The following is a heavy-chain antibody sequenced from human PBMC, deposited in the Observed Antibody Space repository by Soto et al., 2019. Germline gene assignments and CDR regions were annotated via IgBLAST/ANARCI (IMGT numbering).Heavy chain of an antibody. V-gene: IGHV5-10-1*01. CDR1: GYSFTSYW. CDR2: IDPSDSYT. Sequence: HGESLKISCKGSGYSFTSYWISWVRQMPGKGLEWMGRIDPSDSYTNYSPSFQGHVTISADKSISTAYLQWSSLKASDTAMYYCARHTIQVSEQQVDYWGQGTLVTVSS. CDR3: ARHTIQVSEQQVDY. D-gene: IGHD6-13*01. J-gene: IGHJ4*02.